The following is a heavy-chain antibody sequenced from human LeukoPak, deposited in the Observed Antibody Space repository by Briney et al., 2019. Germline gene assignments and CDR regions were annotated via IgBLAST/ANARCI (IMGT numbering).Heavy chain of an antibody. CDR1: GFTFSSYS. J-gene: IGHJ4*02. D-gene: IGHD3-22*01. Sequence: GGSLSLSCAASGFTFSSYSMNWVRQAPGKGLEWVSSINSSSSYIYSADSVKGRFTISRDNAKNSLYLQMDSLRAEDTAVYYCAREARYSSGWRGYYDSSGYSSLDYWGQGTLVTVSS. CDR2: INSSSSYI. CDR3: AREARYSSGWRGYYDSSGYSSLDY. V-gene: IGHV3-21*01.